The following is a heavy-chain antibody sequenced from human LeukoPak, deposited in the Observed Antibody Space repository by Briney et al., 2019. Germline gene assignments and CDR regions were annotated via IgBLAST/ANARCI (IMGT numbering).Heavy chain of an antibody. Sequence: SETLSLTCTVSGGSIGSSDYYWGWIRQPPGKGLEWIGSIYDSGTTFYNSSLRSRVTMSLDMSKNQFSMRLSSVNAADTALYYCARHSHFAYWGRGTLVTVSS. CDR3: ARHSHFAY. V-gene: IGHV4-39*01. CDR2: IYDSGTT. J-gene: IGHJ4*02. CDR1: GGSIGSSDYY.